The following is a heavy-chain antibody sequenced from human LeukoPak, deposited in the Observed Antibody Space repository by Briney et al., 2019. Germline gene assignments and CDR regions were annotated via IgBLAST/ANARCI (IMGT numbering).Heavy chain of an antibody. Sequence: GGSLRLSCAASGFTFSSYAMSWVRQAPGKGLEWVSAITGSGGTTFYADSVKGRFTISRDNSKNTLYLQMNGLRTEDTAMYYCARDAPQVPAAGVLAYWGQGTLVTVSS. J-gene: IGHJ4*02. D-gene: IGHD6-13*01. CDR1: GFTFSSYA. CDR2: ITGSGGTT. V-gene: IGHV3-23*01. CDR3: ARDAPQVPAAGVLAY.